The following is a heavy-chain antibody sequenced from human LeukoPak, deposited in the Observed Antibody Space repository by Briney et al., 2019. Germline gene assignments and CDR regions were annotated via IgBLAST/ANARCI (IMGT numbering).Heavy chain of an antibody. CDR3: GGEVNTAMVLFDY. D-gene: IGHD5-18*01. J-gene: IGHJ4*02. CDR2: ISSSSSYI. CDR1: GFTFSSYS. V-gene: IGHV3-21*01. Sequence: GGSLRLSCAASGFTFSSYSMNWVRQAPGKGLEWVSSISSSSSYIYYADSVKGRFTISRDNAKNSLYLQMNSLRAEDTAVYYCGGEVNTAMVLFDYWGQGTLVTVSS.